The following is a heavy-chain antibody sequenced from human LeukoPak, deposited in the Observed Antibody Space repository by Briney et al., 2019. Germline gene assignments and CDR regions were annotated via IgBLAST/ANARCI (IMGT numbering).Heavy chain of an antibody. V-gene: IGHV3-11*04. CDR3: ARDQLSIPDSSSYRFDY. J-gene: IGHJ4*02. CDR1: GFTFSDYY. D-gene: IGHD3-22*01. CDR2: ITNRGDTV. Sequence: GGSLRLSCAASGFTFSDYYMTWVRQAPGKGLEWLSYITNRGDTVFYADSVKGRFTVSRDNAKNSLYLQMNSLRDEDTAVYYCARDQLSIPDSSSYRFDYWGQGTLVTVSS.